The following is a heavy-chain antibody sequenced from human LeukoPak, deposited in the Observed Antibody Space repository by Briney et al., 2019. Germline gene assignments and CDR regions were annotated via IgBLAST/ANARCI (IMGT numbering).Heavy chain of an antibody. CDR2: IYSGGNT. J-gene: IGHJ4*02. Sequence: GGSLRLSRAASGFTVSNNYMSWVRQAPGKGLEWVSIIYSGGNTYYADSVKGRFTISRDNSQNTVYLQMNSMRAEDTAVYYCASALAAASHTSFDHWGQGTLVTVSS. CDR1: GFTVSNNY. D-gene: IGHD6-13*01. V-gene: IGHV3-66*01. CDR3: ASALAAASHTSFDH.